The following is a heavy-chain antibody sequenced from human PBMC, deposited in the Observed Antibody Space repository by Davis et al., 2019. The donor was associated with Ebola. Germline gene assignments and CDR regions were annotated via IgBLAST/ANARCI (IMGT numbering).Heavy chain of an antibody. D-gene: IGHD2-2*02. J-gene: IGHJ5*02. V-gene: IGHV4-34*01. CDR1: GGSFRNYF. CDR3: ARGPIYCTSTSCYTHWFDP. Sequence: MPSETLSLTCAVYGGSFRNYFWTWIRQPPGKGLEWIGEIHHSGSTNYNPSLESRVTISVDTSKNQFSLKLSSVTAADTALYYCARGPIYCTSTSCYTHWFDPWGQGTLVTVSS. CDR2: IHHSGST.